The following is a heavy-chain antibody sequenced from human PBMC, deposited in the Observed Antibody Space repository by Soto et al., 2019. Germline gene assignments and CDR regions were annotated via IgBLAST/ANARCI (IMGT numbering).Heavy chain of an antibody. J-gene: IGHJ4*02. CDR1: GFTFSSYG. V-gene: IGHV3-33*01. Sequence: GGSLRLSCAASGFTFSSYGMHWVRQAPGKGLEWVAVIWYDGSNKYYADSVKGRFTISRDNSKNTLYLQMNSLRAEDTAVYYCARDPRAGLGSGSPYDYWGQGTLVTVSS. CDR3: ARDPRAGLGSGSPYDY. D-gene: IGHD1-26*01. CDR2: IWYDGSNK.